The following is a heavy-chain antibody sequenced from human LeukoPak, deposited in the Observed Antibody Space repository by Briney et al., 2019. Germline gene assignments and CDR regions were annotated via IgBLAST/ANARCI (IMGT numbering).Heavy chain of an antibody. CDR2: ISGSGGGT. CDR1: GFTFSSYA. Sequence: GGSLRLSCAAFGFTFSSYAMSWVRQAPGKGLEWVSAISGSGGGTYYADSVKGRFTISRDNSRNTLSLQMNSLRAEDTAVYYCAKDGRGYSGYELDCWGQGTLVTVSS. CDR3: AKDGRGYSGYELDC. J-gene: IGHJ4*02. D-gene: IGHD5-12*01. V-gene: IGHV3-23*01.